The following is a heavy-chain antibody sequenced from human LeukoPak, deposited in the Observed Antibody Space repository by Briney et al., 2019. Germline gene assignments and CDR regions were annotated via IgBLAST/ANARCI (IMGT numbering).Heavy chain of an antibody. V-gene: IGHV4-59*01. CDR2: IYYSGST. CDR1: GGSISSYY. Sequence: PSETLSLTCTVSGGSISSYYWSWIRQPPGKGLEWIGYIYYSGSTNYNPSLKSRVTISVDTSKNQFSLKLSSVTAADTAVYYCARGHWGYSKGYYFDYWGQGTLVTVSS. J-gene: IGHJ4*02. D-gene: IGHD4-11*01. CDR3: ARGHWGYSKGYYFDY.